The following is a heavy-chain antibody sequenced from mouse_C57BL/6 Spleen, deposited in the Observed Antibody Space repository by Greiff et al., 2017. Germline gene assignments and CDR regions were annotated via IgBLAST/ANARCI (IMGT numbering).Heavy chain of an antibody. Sequence: QVQLQQPGTELVKPGASVKLSCKASGYTFNSSWMHWVKQTPGQGLEWIGNISPGHGGTNYNEKFKSKATLTVDKASSTAYMQLSSLTSEDSAVYDYSRWDGYLDYWGQGTTLTVSS. CDR1: GYTFNSSW. J-gene: IGHJ2*01. CDR2: ISPGHGGT. V-gene: IGHV1-53*01. CDR3: SRWDGYLDY. D-gene: IGHD2-3*01.